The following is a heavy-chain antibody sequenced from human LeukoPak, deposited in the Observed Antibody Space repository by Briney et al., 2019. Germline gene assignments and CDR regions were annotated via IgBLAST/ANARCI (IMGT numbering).Heavy chain of an antibody. J-gene: IGHJ6*02. CDR3: AKQSAPYSSGWTPMDV. Sequence: GGSLRLSCAASGFTFSSYGMHWVRQAPGKGLEWVAVIWYDGSNKYYADSVKGRFTISRDNSKNTVYLQMNSLRTEDTAVYYCAKQSAPYSSGWTPMDVWGQGTTVTVSS. CDR2: IWYDGSNK. CDR1: GFTFSSYG. D-gene: IGHD6-19*01. V-gene: IGHV3-30*02.